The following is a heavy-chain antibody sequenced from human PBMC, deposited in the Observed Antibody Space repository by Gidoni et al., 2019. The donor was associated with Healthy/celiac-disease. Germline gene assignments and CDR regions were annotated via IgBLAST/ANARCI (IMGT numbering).Heavy chain of an antibody. Sequence: LEWVSSISSSSSYIYYADSVKGRFTISRDNAKNSLYLQMNSLRAEDTAVYYCARDFKKSQWLGHAFDIWGQGTMVTVSS. J-gene: IGHJ3*02. V-gene: IGHV3-21*01. D-gene: IGHD6-19*01. CDR2: ISSSSSYI. CDR3: ARDFKKSQWLGHAFDI.